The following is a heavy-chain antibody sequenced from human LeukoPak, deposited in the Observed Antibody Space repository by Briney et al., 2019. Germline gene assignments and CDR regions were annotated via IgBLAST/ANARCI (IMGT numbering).Heavy chain of an antibody. CDR2: IKSKTDGGTT. CDR1: GFTFSDAW. CDR3: AKSLTIPRYFDY. D-gene: IGHD4/OR15-4a*01. Sequence: GGSLRLSCAASGFTFSDAWMSWVRQAPGKGLEWVGLIKSKTDGGTTDFAAPVKGRFTISRDDSKTTVYLQMNSLRAEDTAVYYCAKSLTIPRYFDYWGQGTLVTVSS. J-gene: IGHJ4*02. V-gene: IGHV3-15*01.